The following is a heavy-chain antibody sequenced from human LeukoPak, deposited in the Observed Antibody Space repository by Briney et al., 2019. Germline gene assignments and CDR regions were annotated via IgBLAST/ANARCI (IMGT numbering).Heavy chain of an antibody. CDR1: GFTFGDQW. D-gene: IGHD2/OR15-2a*01. CDR2: IKHDGSEK. CDR3: SYSNHLNY. J-gene: IGHJ4*02. V-gene: IGHV3-7*01. Sequence: GGSLRLSCAVTGFTFGDQWVNWGRQAPGQGLEWVACIKHDGSEKYYVDSVEGRFTISRDNAKSSMSLQMNSVRVEDTAVHYCSYSNHLNYWGPGTLVTVSS.